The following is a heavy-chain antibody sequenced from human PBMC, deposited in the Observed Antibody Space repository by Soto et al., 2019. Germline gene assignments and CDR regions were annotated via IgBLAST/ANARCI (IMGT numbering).Heavy chain of an antibody. CDR1: GGSISSSSYY. CDR2: IYYSGST. V-gene: IGHV4-39*01. D-gene: IGHD3-3*01. CDR3: ARHPYYDFWSGYYFMDV. J-gene: IGHJ6*02. Sequence: SETLFLTCTVSGGSISSSSYYWGWIRQPPGKGLEWIGSIYYSGSTYYNPSLKSRVTISVDTSKNQFSLKLSSVTAADTAVYYCARHPYYDFWSGYYFMDVWGQGTTVTVSS.